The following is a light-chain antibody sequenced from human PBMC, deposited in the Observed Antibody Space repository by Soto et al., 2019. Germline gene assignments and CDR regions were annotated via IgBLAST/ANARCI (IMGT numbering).Light chain of an antibody. CDR2: GAS. CDR1: QSVSNN. Sequence: EIVMTQSPATLSVSPGERATLSCRASQSVSNNLAWYQRKPGQAPRLLIYGASTRATGIPARFSGSGSGTEFTLTINSLQSEDFAVYYCQQYNTWLPITFGQGTRLEIK. V-gene: IGKV3-15*01. CDR3: QQYNTWLPIT. J-gene: IGKJ5*01.